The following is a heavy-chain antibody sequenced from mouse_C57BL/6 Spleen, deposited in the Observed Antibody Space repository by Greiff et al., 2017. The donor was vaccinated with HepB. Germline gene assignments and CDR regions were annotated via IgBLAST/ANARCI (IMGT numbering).Heavy chain of an antibody. D-gene: IGHD1-1*01. CDR1: GYTFTSYW. CDR3: ARWNFYGSSPSYYAMDY. CDR2: INPSNGGT. J-gene: IGHJ4*01. Sequence: QVQLQQPGTELVKPGASVKLSCKASGYTFTSYWMHWVKQRPGQGLEWIGNINPSNGGTNYNEKFKSKATLTVDKSSSTAYMQLSSLTSEDSAVYYCARWNFYGSSPSYYAMDYWGQGTSVTVSS. V-gene: IGHV1-53*01.